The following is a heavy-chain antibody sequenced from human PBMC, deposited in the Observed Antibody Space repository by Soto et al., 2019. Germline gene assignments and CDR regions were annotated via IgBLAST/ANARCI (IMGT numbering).Heavy chain of an antibody. J-gene: IGHJ3*02. D-gene: IGHD2-2*02. CDR3: ARGLGEVPAAIRNGAFDI. CDR1: GGSSGSSSYY. V-gene: IGHV4-39*01. CDR2: IYYSGST. Sequence: PSETLSVTWSVSGGSSGSSSYYWGWISQPPGKGPEWIGSIYYSGSTYYNPSLKSRVTISVDTSKNQFSLKLSSVTAADTAVYYCARGLGEVPAAIRNGAFDIWGQGTMVTVSS.